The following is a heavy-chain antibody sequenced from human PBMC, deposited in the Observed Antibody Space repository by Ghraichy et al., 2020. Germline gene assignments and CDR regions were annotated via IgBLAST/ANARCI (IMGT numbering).Heavy chain of an antibody. CDR1: GFTFSTYD. V-gene: IGHV3-23*01. CDR2: ISGSGGST. CDR3: AKDLGGHSSAWYRMDFDY. J-gene: IGHJ4*02. Sequence: LSLTCAASGFTFSTYDMSWVRRAPGKGLEWVSGISGSGGSTYYADSVKGRFTISRDNSKNTLSLQLNSLGAEDTAVYYCAKDLGGHSSAWYRMDFDYWGQGTLVTVSS. D-gene: IGHD6-19*01.